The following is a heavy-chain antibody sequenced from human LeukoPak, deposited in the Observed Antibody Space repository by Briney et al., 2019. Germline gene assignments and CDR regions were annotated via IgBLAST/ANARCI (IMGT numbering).Heavy chain of an antibody. CDR3: ARGPPAEYFQH. CDR2: IYHSGST. J-gene: IGHJ1*01. V-gene: IGHV4-30-2*01. CDR1: GGSISSGGYY. Sequence: SETLSLTCTVSGGSISSGGYYWSWIRQPPGKGLEWIGYIYHSGSTYYNPSLKSRVTISVDRSKNQFSLKLSSVTAADTAVYYCARGPPAEYFQHWGQGTLVTVSS.